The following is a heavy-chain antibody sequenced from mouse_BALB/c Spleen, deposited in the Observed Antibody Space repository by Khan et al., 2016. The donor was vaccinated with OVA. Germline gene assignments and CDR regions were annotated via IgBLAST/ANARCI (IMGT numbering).Heavy chain of an antibody. Sequence: QVQLKESGPGLVAPSQSLSITCTVSGFSLTNYGVHWIRQPPGKGLEWLGIIWAGGGTNYNSALMSRLTIRKDNSRSPVFLKMSSLQTDDTAMYYCAREPTDAMDYWGQGTSVTVSS. CDR1: GFSLTNYG. CDR2: IWAGGGT. CDR3: AREPTDAMDY. V-gene: IGHV2-9*02. J-gene: IGHJ4*01.